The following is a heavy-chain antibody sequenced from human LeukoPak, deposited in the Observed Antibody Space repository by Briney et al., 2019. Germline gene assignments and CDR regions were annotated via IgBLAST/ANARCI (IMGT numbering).Heavy chain of an antibody. D-gene: IGHD3-3*01. CDR3: ARLDAQSDSLGYFFGEYYVMHV. CDR1: GFTVRSNY. CDR2: IYSGGST. Sequence: GGSLRLSRAASGFTVRSNYMSWVRQAPGKGLEWVSVIYSGGSTYYADSVKGRFTISRDNSKNTLYLQMNSLRAEDTAVYYCARLDAQSDSLGYFFGEYYVMHVCGEGTTVTVSS. J-gene: IGHJ6*04. V-gene: IGHV3-53*01.